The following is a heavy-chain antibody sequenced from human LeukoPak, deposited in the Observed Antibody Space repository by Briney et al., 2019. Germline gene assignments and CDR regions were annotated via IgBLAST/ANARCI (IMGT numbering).Heavy chain of an antibody. V-gene: IGHV3-7*01. D-gene: IGHD6-19*01. CDR2: IKPEGSAQ. CDR1: GFTFNNYW. Sequence: GGSLRLSCAASGFTFNNYWMTWVRQAPGKGLEWVANIKPEGSAQYYADSVKGRFTISRDNAKNSLYLQMNSLRAEDTAVYYCTSRSGSGWYFDYWGQGTLVTVSS. CDR3: TSRSGSGWYFDY. J-gene: IGHJ4*02.